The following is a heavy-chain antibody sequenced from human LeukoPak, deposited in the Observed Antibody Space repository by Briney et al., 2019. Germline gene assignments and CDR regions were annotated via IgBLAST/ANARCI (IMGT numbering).Heavy chain of an antibody. V-gene: IGHV1-69*13. J-gene: IGHJ5*02. CDR2: IIPIFGTA. Sequence: ASVNVFCKASGGTFSSYAISWVRQAPGQRLEWMGGIIPIFGTANYAQKFQGRVTITADESTSTAYMELSSLRSEDTAVYYCARDGSYGSGSSNWFDPWGQGALVSVSS. D-gene: IGHD3-10*01. CDR3: ARDGSYGSGSSNWFDP. CDR1: GGTFSSYA.